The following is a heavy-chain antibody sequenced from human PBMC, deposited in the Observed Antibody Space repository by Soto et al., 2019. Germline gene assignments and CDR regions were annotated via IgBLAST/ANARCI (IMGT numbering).Heavy chain of an antibody. Sequence: VQLVQSGAEVRKPGSSVKVSCQVSGVTFSTSTITWVRQAPGQGLEWMGSIIPILGTAKSTQKFQGRVTITADESASVAYMELSSLTSEDTAVYYCARAGFVRGWNEFSGMDVWGQGTTVTFSS. D-gene: IGHD6-19*01. CDR3: ARAGFVRGWNEFSGMDV. V-gene: IGHV1-69*11. CDR1: GVTFSTST. CDR2: IIPILGTA. J-gene: IGHJ6*02.